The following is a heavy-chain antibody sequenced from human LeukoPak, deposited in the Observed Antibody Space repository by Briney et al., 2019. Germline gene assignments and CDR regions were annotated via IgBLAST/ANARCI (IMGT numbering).Heavy chain of an antibody. J-gene: IGHJ4*02. D-gene: IGHD2-8*02. Sequence: SETLSLTCTVPGGSVTTSSYYWGWIRQPPGKGLEWIGSIYYSGSTYYNPSLKSRVTISVDTSKNQFSLKLSSVTAADTAVYYCARHNGLLLSPFSTFDYWGQGTLVTVSS. CDR1: GGSVTTSSYY. CDR3: ARHNGLLLSPFSTFDY. CDR2: IYYSGST. V-gene: IGHV4-39*01.